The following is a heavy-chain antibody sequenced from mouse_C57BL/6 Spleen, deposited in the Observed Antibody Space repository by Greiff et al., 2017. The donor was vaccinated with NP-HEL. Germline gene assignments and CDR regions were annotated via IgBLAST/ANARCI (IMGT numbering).Heavy chain of an antibody. V-gene: IGHV1-64*01. Sequence: VQLQQPGAELVKPGASVKLSCKASGYTFTSYWMHWVKQRPGQGLEWIGMIHPNSGSTNYNEKFKSKATLTVDKSSSTAYMQLSSLTSEDSAVYYCARLTITTVVATDWYFDVWGTGTTVTVSS. CDR3: ARLTITTVVATDWYFDV. CDR2: IHPNSGST. CDR1: GYTFTSYW. D-gene: IGHD1-1*01. J-gene: IGHJ1*03.